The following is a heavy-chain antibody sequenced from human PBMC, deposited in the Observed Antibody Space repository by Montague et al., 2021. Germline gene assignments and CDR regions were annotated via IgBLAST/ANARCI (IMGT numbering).Heavy chain of an antibody. V-gene: IGHV4-34*01. CDR1: GGSFSAYY. Sequence: SETLSLTCAVSGGSFSAYYWDWIRQPPGKGLEWIGEIHHSGITYYNPSLNSRLTISLDTSKNQFFLKLNSVTAADTAVYFCARRSRLKSPVDYWGQGTLVTVSS. J-gene: IGHJ4*02. CDR2: IHHSGIT. CDR3: ARRSRLKSPVDY.